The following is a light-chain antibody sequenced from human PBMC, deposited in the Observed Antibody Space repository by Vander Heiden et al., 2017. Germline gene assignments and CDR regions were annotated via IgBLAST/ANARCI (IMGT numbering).Light chain of an antibody. J-gene: IGLJ2*01. CDR2: KDS. CDR1: ALPKQY. CDR3: QSADSSGADVV. Sequence: SYELTQPPSVSVSPGQTARITGSGEALPKQYAFWYQQKPGQAPVLVMYKDSERSSGIPDRFSGSSSGTTVTLTISGVQAEDEADYYCQSADSSGADVVFGGGTKLTVL. V-gene: IGLV3-25*03.